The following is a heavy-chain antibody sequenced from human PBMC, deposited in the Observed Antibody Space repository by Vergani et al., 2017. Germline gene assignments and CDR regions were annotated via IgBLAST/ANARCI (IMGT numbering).Heavy chain of an antibody. D-gene: IGHD6-13*01. CDR1: AFTFSNHA. V-gene: IGHV3-23*01. CDR2: ISASGGTT. CDR3: AKPRIPAGWSFHY. Sequence: EVQLLESGGDLVQPGGSLRLSCAASAFTFSNHAMSWVRQAPGKGLEWVSTISASGGTTYYVDSVKGRFTISIDNSKNTLYLQMNSLRAEDTAVYYCAKPRIPAGWSFHYWGQGTLVTVSS. J-gene: IGHJ4*02.